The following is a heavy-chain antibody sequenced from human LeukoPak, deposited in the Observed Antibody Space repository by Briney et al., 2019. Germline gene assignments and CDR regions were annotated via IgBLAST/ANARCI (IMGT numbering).Heavy chain of an antibody. V-gene: IGHV3-23*01. Sequence: GGSLRLSCAASGFTFSSYAMTGVRQAPGEGLEGVPGISASGGRIYNADSVKGRFTISRDISKNTLYLQMDNLRAEDTAVYYYAKDRFGSGNYPTFDYWGQGILVTVSS. CDR2: ISASGGRI. CDR3: AKDRFGSGNYPTFDY. CDR1: GFTFSSYA. D-gene: IGHD3-10*01. J-gene: IGHJ4*02.